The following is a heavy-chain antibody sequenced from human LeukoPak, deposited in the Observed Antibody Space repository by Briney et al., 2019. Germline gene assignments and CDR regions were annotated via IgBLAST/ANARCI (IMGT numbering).Heavy chain of an antibody. V-gene: IGHV4-59*08. J-gene: IGHJ6*02. D-gene: IGHD6-19*01. CDR3: ARQGSSGWGYYYYGMDV. CDR2: IYYSGST. Sequence: PSETLSLTCTVSGGSISSYYWSWIRQPPGKGLEWIGHIYYSGSTNYNPSLKSRVTISVDTSKNQFSLKLSSVTAADTAVYYCARQGSSGWGYYYYGMDVWGQGTTVTVSS. CDR1: GGSISSYY.